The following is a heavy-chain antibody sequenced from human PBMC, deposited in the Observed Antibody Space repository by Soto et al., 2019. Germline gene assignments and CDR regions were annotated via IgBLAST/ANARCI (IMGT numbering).Heavy chain of an antibody. CDR1: GFTFSNYA. J-gene: IGHJ4*02. CDR3: AKRSVSGTYSPFDY. Sequence: HPGGSLRLSCTGSGFTFSNYALTWVRQAAGKGLEWISAINEDSTSTYHADSVKGRFTISRDNSKNTLYLQLSSLRADDTAIYYCAKRSVSGTYSPFDYWGQGTLVTVSS. D-gene: IGHD1-7*01. V-gene: IGHV3-23*01. CDR2: INEDSTST.